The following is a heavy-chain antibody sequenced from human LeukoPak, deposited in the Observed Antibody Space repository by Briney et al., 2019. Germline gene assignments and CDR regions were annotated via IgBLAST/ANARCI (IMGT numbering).Heavy chain of an antibody. Sequence: SETLSLTCAVSGGSLSSGGYSWSWIRQPPGKGLEWIGYIYHSGSTYYNPSLKSRVTISVDRSKNQFSLKLSSVTAADTAVYYCARTNPDPYFDYWGQGTLVTVSS. CDR2: IYHSGST. J-gene: IGHJ4*02. D-gene: IGHD1-14*01. CDR3: ARTNPDPYFDY. V-gene: IGHV4-30-2*01. CDR1: GGSLSSGGYS.